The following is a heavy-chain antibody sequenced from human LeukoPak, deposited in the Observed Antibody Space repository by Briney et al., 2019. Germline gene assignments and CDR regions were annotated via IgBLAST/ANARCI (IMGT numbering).Heavy chain of an antibody. J-gene: IGHJ5*02. Sequence: GESLKISCKGSGYSFTSYWIGWVCQMPGKGLEWMGIIYPSDSDTRYSPSFQGQVTISADKSISTAYLQWSSLKASDTAMYYCARRAVTTGFDPWGQGTLVTVSS. CDR2: IYPSDSDT. CDR1: GYSFTSYW. D-gene: IGHD4-17*01. V-gene: IGHV5-51*03. CDR3: ARRAVTTGFDP.